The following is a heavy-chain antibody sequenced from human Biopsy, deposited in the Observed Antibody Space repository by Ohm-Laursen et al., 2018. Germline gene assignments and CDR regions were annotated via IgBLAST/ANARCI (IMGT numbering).Heavy chain of an antibody. CDR1: GGTSSNYG. V-gene: IGHV1-69*06. J-gene: IGHJ1*01. Sequence: ASVKVSCKAPGGTSSNYGVNWVRQAPGQGLEWLGGNIPILGTGNYAQKFQDRVTVAADTSTSTATMELRSLRSDDTAVYYCATKLTGYFHHWGQRTLVIVS. D-gene: IGHD3-9*01. CDR3: ATKLTGYFHH. CDR2: NIPILGTG.